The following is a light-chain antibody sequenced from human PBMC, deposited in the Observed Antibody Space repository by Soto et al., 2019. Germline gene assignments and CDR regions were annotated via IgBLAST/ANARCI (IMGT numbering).Light chain of an antibody. J-gene: IGKJ1*01. CDR1: QHVSNNF. V-gene: IGKV3D-20*01. CDR2: DAT. Sequence: VVLTQFPGTLSLSPGETATLSCGASQHVSNNFLGWYQQKPGLPPRLLIYDATSRANGIPERFSGRGSGTHFTLTISRLEPEDFAVYYCQQYGSTPWTVGRGTKVDSK. CDR3: QQYGSTPWT.